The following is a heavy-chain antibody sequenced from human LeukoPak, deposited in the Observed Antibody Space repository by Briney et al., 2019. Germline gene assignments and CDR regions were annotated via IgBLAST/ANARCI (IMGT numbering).Heavy chain of an antibody. D-gene: IGHD6-6*01. Sequence: ASVKVSCKASGYTFTGYYMHWVRQAPGQGLEWMGIINPSGGSTSYAQKFQGRVIMTRDMSTSTVYMELSSLRSEDTAVYYCAKDFWKRRGSSSTIFDYWGQGTLVTVSS. CDR1: GYTFTGYY. J-gene: IGHJ4*02. V-gene: IGHV1-46*01. CDR3: AKDFWKRRGSSSTIFDY. CDR2: INPSGGST.